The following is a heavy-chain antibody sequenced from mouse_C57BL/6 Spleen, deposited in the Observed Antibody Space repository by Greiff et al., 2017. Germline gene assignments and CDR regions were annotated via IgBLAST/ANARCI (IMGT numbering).Heavy chain of an antibody. Sequence: VKLVESGAELVRPGASVTLSCKASGYTFTDYEMHWVKQTPVHGLEWIGAIDPETGGTAYNQKFKGKDILTADKSSSTAYMELRSLTSEDSAVYYCTRRDGNYPSWGQGTTLTVSS. CDR3: TRRDGNYPS. CDR2: IDPETGGT. J-gene: IGHJ2*01. CDR1: GYTFTDYE. V-gene: IGHV1-15*01. D-gene: IGHD2-1*01.